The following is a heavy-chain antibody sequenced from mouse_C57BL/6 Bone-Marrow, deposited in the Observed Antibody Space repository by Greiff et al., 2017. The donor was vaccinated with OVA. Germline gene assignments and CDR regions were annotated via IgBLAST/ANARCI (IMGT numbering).Heavy chain of an antibody. CDR2: ILPGSGST. D-gene: IGHD1-1*01. CDR3: ARDLYYGSSYWYFDV. J-gene: IGHJ1*03. CDR1: GYTFTGYW. Sequence: VQLQQSGAELMKPGASVKLSCKATGYTFTGYWIEWVKQRPGHGLEWLGEILPGSGSTNYNAKFKGKVTFTADTSSNTAYMQLSSLTTEDSAIYYCARDLYYGSSYWYFDVWGTGTTVTVSA. V-gene: IGHV1-9*01.